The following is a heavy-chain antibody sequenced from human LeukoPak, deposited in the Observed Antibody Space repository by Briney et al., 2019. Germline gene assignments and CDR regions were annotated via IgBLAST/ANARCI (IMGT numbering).Heavy chain of an antibody. CDR3: ALRSGWNNY. J-gene: IGHJ4*02. CDR2: IKQDGSEK. V-gene: IGHV3-7*01. Sequence: GGSLRLSCAASGFTFSSYWMSWVRQAPGKGLGWVANIKQDGSEKNYVHSVKGRFPISRDNAKNSLYLQMKSLRAEDRAVYYCALRSGWNNYWGQGTLVTVSS. D-gene: IGHD3-22*01. CDR1: GFTFSSYW.